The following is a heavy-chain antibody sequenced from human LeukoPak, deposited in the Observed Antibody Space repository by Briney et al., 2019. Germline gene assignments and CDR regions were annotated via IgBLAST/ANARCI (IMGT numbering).Heavy chain of an antibody. D-gene: IGHD3-10*01. V-gene: IGHV1-24*01. CDR3: ATARPSYYYGSGSHRKDAFDY. CDR2: FDPDDGET. CDR1: GYALTELS. J-gene: IGHJ4*02. Sequence: ASVKVSCKVAGYALTELSMHWVRQAPGKGLEWMGGFDPDDGETIYAQKFRGRVTMTEDTSTDTAYMELSSLRSEDTAVYYCATARPSYYYGSGSHRKDAFDYWGQGTLVTVSS.